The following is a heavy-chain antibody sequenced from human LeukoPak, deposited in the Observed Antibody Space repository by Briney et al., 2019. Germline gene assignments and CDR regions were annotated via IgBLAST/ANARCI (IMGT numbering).Heavy chain of an antibody. CDR2: ISSGGST. V-gene: IGHV4-4*07. CDR1: GASISSSY. Sequence: SETLSLTCTVSGASISSSYCTWIRQPAGEGLEWIGRISSGGSTTYNPSFKSRVTMSLDTSKKQFSLNLTSVTAADTAVYYCARDQTYYVSSGYYYVTYLQHWGQGILVTVSS. CDR3: ARDQTYYVSSGYYYVTYLQH. J-gene: IGHJ1*01. D-gene: IGHD3-22*01.